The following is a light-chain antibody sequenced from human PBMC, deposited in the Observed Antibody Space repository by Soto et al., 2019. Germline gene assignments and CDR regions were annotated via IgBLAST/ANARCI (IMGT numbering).Light chain of an antibody. Sequence: ESLLTQSPATLSLSPGERATLSCRASQSVSSYLAWYQQKPGQAPRLLIYDASNRATGIPARFSGSGSGTDFTLTISSLEPEDFAVYYCQQRSNLLTFGGGTKV. CDR3: QQRSNLLT. J-gene: IGKJ4*01. CDR2: DAS. CDR1: QSVSSY. V-gene: IGKV3-11*01.